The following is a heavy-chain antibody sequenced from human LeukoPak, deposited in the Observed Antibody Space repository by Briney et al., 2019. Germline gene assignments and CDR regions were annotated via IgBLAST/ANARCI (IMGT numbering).Heavy chain of an antibody. D-gene: IGHD1-26*01. J-gene: IGHJ3*02. CDR2: IISDGGGK. V-gene: IGHV3-7*03. CDR1: GSPFRRNW. Sequence: GGPLRFSCVAFGSPFRRNWLTWARQATGKGMEWGAIIISDGGGKSNVASVKGGLAISRDNAKNSLFLQINSLRAEDTAVYYCARVGSGNFLGAFDIWGQGTRVTVSS. CDR3: ARVGSGNFLGAFDI.